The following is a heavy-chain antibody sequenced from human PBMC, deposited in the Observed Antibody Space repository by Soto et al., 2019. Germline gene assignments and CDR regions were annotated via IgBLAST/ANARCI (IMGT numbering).Heavy chain of an antibody. J-gene: IGHJ4*02. D-gene: IGHD3-22*01. CDR1: GYTFGTYA. CDR3: ARGSSGNYWPLDY. V-gene: IGHV1-3*01. Sequence: ASVKVSCKASGYTFGTYAMHWVRQAPGQRLEWMGWINAGNGDTKYSQKFQGRVTITRDTSASTAYMGLSSLRSEDTAVYYCARGSSGNYWPLDYWGQGTLVTVSS. CDR2: INAGNGDT.